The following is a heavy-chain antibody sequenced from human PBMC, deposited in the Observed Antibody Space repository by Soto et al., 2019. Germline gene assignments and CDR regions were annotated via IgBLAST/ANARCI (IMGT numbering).Heavy chain of an antibody. CDR1: GFTFSSYA. Sequence: GGSLRLSCAASGFTFSSYAMSWVRQAPGKGLEWVSAISDNGGNTDYADSVRGRFTLSRDNSKNTLYLQMNHLKAEDTAVYYCAKLYWNPRYFDYWGQGARVTVSS. CDR3: AKLYWNPRYFDY. V-gene: IGHV3-23*01. D-gene: IGHD1-1*01. J-gene: IGHJ4*02. CDR2: ISDNGGNT.